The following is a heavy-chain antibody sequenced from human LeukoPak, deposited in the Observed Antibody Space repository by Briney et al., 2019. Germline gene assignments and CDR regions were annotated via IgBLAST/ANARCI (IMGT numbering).Heavy chain of an antibody. J-gene: IGHJ1*01. CDR1: GFTFTNAW. D-gene: IGHD3-22*01. CDR3: VVGDYYDSSGYYRAFQH. Sequence: GGSLRLSCAASGFTFTNAWMSWVRQAPGKGLEWVSYISSSGSTIYYADSVKGRFTISRDNAKNSLYLQMNSLRAEDTAVYYCVVGDYYDSSGYYRAFQHWGQGTLVTVSS. CDR2: ISSSGSTI. V-gene: IGHV3-11*04.